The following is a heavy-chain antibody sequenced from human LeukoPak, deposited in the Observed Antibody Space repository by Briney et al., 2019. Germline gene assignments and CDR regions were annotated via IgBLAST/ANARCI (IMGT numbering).Heavy chain of an antibody. Sequence: SETLSLTCTVSGGSTSSGSYYWSWIRQPAGKGLEWIGRIYTSGSTNYNPSLKSRVTISVATSKDQFSLKLSSVTAADTAVYYCARDLENYYDSSGYYTWYFDYWGQGTLVTVSS. CDR1: GGSTSSGSYY. V-gene: IGHV4-61*02. CDR3: ARDLENYYDSSGYYTWYFDY. D-gene: IGHD3-22*01. J-gene: IGHJ4*02. CDR2: IYTSGST.